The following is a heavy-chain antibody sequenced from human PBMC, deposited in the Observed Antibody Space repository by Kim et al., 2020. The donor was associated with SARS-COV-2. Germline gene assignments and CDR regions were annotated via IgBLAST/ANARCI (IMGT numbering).Heavy chain of an antibody. CDR2: ISGSGGST. V-gene: IGHV3-23*01. J-gene: IGHJ4*02. CDR3: AKDVKRRSVLRYFDWQWGFGY. Sequence: GGSLRLSCAASGFTFSSYAMSWVRQAPGKGLEWVSAISGSGGSTYYADSGKGRFTISRDNSKNTLYLQMNSLRAEDTAVYYCAKDVKRRSVLRYFDWQWGFGYWGQGTLVTVSS. D-gene: IGHD3-9*01. CDR1: GFTFSSYA.